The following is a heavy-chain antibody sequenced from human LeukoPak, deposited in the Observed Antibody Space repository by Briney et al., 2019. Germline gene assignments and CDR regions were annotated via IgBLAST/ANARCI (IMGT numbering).Heavy chain of an antibody. V-gene: IGHV3-30-3*01. CDR1: GVTFSSYT. CDR3: AREGLHGSTFYSALDN. Sequence: GRSLTLSCAASGVTFSSYTIHWVRQAPGKGLEWEAVISYDGSVKQYADSVKGRFTISRDNSKNTLSVQMNSLRAEDTAVYYCAREGLHGSTFYSALDNWGQGTLVTVSS. CDR2: ISYDGSVK. J-gene: IGHJ4*02. D-gene: IGHD2/OR15-2a*01.